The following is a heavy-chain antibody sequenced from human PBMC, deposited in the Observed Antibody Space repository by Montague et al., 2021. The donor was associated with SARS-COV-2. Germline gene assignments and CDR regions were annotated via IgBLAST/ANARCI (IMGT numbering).Heavy chain of an antibody. V-gene: IGHV3-21*01. CDR1: GFTFSSYS. CDR3: ARVAWGYYDSSGYLDY. CDR2: MSNSNSYI. Sequence: SLRLSCAASGFTFSSYSMNWVRQAPGKGLEWVSSMSNSNSYIYYADSVKGRFTISRDNAKNSLYLQMNSLRAEDTAVYYCARVAWGYYDSSGYLDYWGQGTLVTVSS. J-gene: IGHJ4*02. D-gene: IGHD3-22*01.